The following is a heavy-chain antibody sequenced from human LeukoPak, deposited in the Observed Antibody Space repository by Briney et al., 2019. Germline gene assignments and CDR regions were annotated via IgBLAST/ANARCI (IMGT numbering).Heavy chain of an antibody. V-gene: IGHV3-9*03. Sequence: GGSLRLSCAASGFTFDDYAMHWVRQAPGKGLEWVSGISWNSGSIGYADSVKGRFTISRDNAKNSLYLQMNSLRAEDMALYYCAKACGGDCSGYAFDIWGQGTMVTVSS. J-gene: IGHJ3*02. CDR1: GFTFDDYA. D-gene: IGHD2-21*02. CDR2: ISWNSGSI. CDR3: AKACGGDCSGYAFDI.